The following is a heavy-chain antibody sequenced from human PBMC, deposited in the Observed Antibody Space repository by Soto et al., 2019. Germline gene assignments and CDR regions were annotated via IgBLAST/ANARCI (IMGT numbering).Heavy chain of an antibody. CDR2: INTNGGVT. CDR1: GDTFNDYY. V-gene: IGHV1-2*04. Sequence: QVQLVQSGAEVKRPGASVTVSCRSSGDTFNDYYIHWVRQAPGQGLEWMGWINTNGGVTKYAHKFQGWVSMPRVTSIRTVYMQLSRLRSDGTAVYYCARESGGATATLDYYYFYMDVWGTGTTVTVSS. J-gene: IGHJ6*03. CDR3: ARESGGATATLDYYYFYMDV. D-gene: IGHD5-12*01.